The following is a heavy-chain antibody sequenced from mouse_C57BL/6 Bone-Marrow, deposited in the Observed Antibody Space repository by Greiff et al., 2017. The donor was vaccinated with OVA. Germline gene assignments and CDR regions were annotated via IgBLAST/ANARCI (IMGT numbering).Heavy chain of an antibody. CDR3: TIYDYDEGWYFDV. D-gene: IGHD2-4*01. CDR1: GFTFSSYA. V-gene: IGHV5-9-1*02. J-gene: IGHJ1*03. Sequence: EVKVVESGEGLVKPGGSLKLSCTASGFTFSSYAMSWVRQTPEKRLEWVAYISSGGDYIYYAATVKGRFTISRANARNTLYLKMCSLKSEDTAMYYCTIYDYDEGWYFDVWGTGTTVTVSS. CDR2: ISSGGDYI.